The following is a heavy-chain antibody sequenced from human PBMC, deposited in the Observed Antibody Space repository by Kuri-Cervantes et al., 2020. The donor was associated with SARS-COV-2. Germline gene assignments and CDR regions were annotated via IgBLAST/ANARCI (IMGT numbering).Heavy chain of an antibody. V-gene: IGHV3-73*01. D-gene: IGHD3-3*01. CDR3: TRHGEYDFWSGYYVYYYYYMDV. J-gene: IGHJ6*03. CDR2: IRSKANSYAT. CDR1: GFTFSGSA. Sequence: GGSLRLSCAASGFTFSGSAMHWVRQASGKGLEWVGRIRSKANSYATAYAASVKGRFTISRDDSKNTAYLQMNSLKIEDTAVYYCTRHGEYDFWSGYYVYYYYYMDVWGKGTTVTVSS.